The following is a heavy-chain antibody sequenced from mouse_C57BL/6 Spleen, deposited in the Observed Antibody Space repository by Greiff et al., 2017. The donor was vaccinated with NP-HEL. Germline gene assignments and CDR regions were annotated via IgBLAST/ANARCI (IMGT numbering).Heavy chain of an antibody. J-gene: IGHJ2*01. D-gene: IGHD2-4*01. CDR3: ASLYYDYDDSDY. CDR2: INPNNGGT. Sequence: EVQLVESGPELVKPGASVKMSCKASGYTFTDYNMHWVKQSHGKSLEWIGYINPNNGGTSYNQKFKGKATLTVNKSSSTAYMELRSLTSEDSAVYYCASLYYDYDDSDYWGQGTTLTVSS. CDR1: GYTFTDYN. V-gene: IGHV1-22*01.